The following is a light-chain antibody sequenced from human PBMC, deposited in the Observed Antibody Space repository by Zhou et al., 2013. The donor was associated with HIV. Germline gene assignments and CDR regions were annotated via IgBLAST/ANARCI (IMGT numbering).Light chain of an antibody. CDR1: QSISSY. CDR3: QQFNSYPLT. Sequence: DILMTQSPSPLSASLGERVSITCRASQSISSYLNWYQQKPGKAPTLLIYAASTVQTGVPSRFSGSGSGTDFTLTISSLQPEDFATYYCQQFNSYPLTFGGGTKVEIK. J-gene: IGKJ4*01. CDR2: AAS. V-gene: IGKV1-39*01.